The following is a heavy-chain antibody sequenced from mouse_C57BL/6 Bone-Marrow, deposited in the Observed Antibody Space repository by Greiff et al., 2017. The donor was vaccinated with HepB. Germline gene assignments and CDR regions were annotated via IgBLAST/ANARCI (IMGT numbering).Heavy chain of an antibody. CDR3: ARYHYSNYGFAY. V-gene: IGHV1-64*01. CDR2: IHPNSGST. CDR1: GYTFTSYW. D-gene: IGHD2-5*01. J-gene: IGHJ3*01. Sequence: QVQLQQPGAELVKPGASVKLSCKASGYTFTSYWMHWVKQSPGQGLEWIGMIHPNSGSTNYNEKFKSKATLTVDKSSSTAYMQLSSLTSEDSAVYYCARYHYSNYGFAYWGQGTLVTVSA.